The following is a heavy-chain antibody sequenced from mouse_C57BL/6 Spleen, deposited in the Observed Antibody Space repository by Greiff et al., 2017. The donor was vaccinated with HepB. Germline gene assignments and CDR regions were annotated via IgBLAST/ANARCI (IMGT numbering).Heavy chain of an antibody. CDR1: GFTFSDYG. J-gene: IGHJ1*03. D-gene: IGHD1-2*01. V-gene: IGHV5-17*01. Sequence: EVKLVESGGGLVKPGGSLKLSCAASGFTFSDYGMHWVRQAPEKGLEWVAYISSGSSTIYYADTVKGRFTISRDNAKNTLFLQMTSLRSEDTAMYYCARPSLLRFWYFDVWGTGTTVTVSS. CDR3: ARPSLLRFWYFDV. CDR2: ISSGSSTI.